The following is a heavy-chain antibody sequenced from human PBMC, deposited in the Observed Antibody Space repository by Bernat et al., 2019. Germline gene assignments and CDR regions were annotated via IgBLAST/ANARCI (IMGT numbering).Heavy chain of an antibody. D-gene: IGHD3-22*01. Sequence: QVQLVQSGAEVKKPGASVKVSCKASGYTFTSYGISWVRQAPGQGLEWMGWISAYNGNTNYAQKLQGRVTMTTDTSTRTAYMELRSLRSDDAAVYYCAREGWYSSGYYFGPNYIWGQGTMVTVSS. J-gene: IGHJ3*02. CDR1: GYTFTSYG. CDR2: ISAYNGNT. CDR3: AREGWYSSGYYFGPNYI. V-gene: IGHV1-18*04.